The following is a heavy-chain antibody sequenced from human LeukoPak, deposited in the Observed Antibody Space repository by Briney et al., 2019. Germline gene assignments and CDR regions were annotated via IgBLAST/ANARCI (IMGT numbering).Heavy chain of an antibody. Sequence: GGSLRLSCAASGFTFSTYWMSWVRQAPGKGLEWVANIKQNGSEKNYVDSVKGRFIISRDNAKNSLYLQMNSLRAEDTAVYYCARGGSYNFGFWGQGTLVTVSS. J-gene: IGHJ4*02. CDR1: GFTFSTYW. V-gene: IGHV3-7*01. CDR3: ARGGSYNFGF. CDR2: IKQNGSEK. D-gene: IGHD1-26*01.